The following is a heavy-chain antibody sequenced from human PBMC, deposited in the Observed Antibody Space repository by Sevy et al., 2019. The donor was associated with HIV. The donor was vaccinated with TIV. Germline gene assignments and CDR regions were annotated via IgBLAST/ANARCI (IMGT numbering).Heavy chain of an antibody. J-gene: IGHJ4*02. CDR1: GGSISSYY. Sequence: SETLSLTCTVSGGSISSYYWSWIRQPAGKGLEWIGRIHTSGSTNYNPSLKSRVTMSVDTSKNQFSLKLSSVTAADTAVYYCAREGHCSSTSCYPSPLDYWGQGTLVTVSS. CDR2: IHTSGST. CDR3: AREGHCSSTSCYPSPLDY. V-gene: IGHV4-4*07. D-gene: IGHD2-2*01.